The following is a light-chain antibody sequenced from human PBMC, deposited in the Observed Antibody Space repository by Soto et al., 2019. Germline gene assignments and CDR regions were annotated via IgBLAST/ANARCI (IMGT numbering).Light chain of an antibody. CDR1: QSVSSSY. CDR3: QQYGSSPWT. J-gene: IGKJ1*01. V-gene: IGKV3-20*01. Sequence: EIVLTQSPRTLSLSPGERATLYCRASQSVSSSYLAWYQQKPGQAPRLLIYGASSRATGIPDRFSGSGSGTDFTLTISRLEPEDFAVYYCQQYGSSPWTFGQGTKVDIK. CDR2: GAS.